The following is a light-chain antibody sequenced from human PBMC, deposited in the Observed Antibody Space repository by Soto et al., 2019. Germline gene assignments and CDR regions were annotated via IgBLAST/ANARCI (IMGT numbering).Light chain of an antibody. V-gene: IGKV3-15*01. CDR2: GAS. CDR1: QSIGTF. J-gene: IGKJ1*01. CDR3: QQYNNWPRT. Sequence: EIELTQSPSTLSLSHQHIVTLPSRASQSIGTFFAWYQQKPGQAPRLLIYGASTRATGIPARFSGSGSGTEFTLTINSLQSEDFAVYYCQQYNNWPRTFGQGTKVDI.